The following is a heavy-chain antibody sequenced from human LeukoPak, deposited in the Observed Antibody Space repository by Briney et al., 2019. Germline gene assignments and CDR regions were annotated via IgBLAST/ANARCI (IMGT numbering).Heavy chain of an antibody. J-gene: IGHJ5*02. D-gene: IGHD1-1*01. CDR3: AKYTNNWS. CDR2: IYYSGST. V-gene: IGHV4-39*05. Sequence: LENPSLTCTVSGDSISGSSFYWGWVRQPPGKGLEWIGSIYYSGSTYYNPSLKSRVAISVDTSKNQLSLKLTSVTAADTAVYYCAKYTNNWSWGQGTLVTVSS. CDR1: GDSISGSSFY.